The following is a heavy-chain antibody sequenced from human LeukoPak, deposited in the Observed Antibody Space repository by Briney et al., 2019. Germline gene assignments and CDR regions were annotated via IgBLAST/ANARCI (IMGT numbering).Heavy chain of an antibody. CDR3: ARRTPWLVSGTFDC. CDR1: GASVTDGAYH. D-gene: IGHD6-19*01. Sequence: SETLSLTCTVSGASVTDGAYHWGWIRQHPGKGLEWIGYISDSGTTYYSPSLKSRVTISQDTSKNQFSLQLRSVTAADTAVYYCARRTPWLVSGTFDCWGREPWSPSPQ. J-gene: IGHJ4*02. V-gene: IGHV4-31*03. CDR2: ISDSGTT.